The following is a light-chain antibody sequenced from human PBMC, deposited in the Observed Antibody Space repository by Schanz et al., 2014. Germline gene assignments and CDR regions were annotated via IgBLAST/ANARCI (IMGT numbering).Light chain of an antibody. CDR1: SSNIGSNY. CDR2: SDN. J-gene: IGLJ3*02. CDR3: QSYDSSLSGSV. Sequence: QSVLTQPPSASGTPGQRVTISCSGSSSNIGSNYVYWYQQLPGTAPKLLIYSDNQRPSGVPDRFSGSKSATSASLAITGLQAEDEGDYYCQSYDSSLSGSVFGGGTKLTVL. V-gene: IGLV1-47*02.